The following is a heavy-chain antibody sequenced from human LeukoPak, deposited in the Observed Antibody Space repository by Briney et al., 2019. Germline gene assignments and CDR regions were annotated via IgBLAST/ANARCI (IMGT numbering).Heavy chain of an antibody. CDR3: ATLSGDSHGYDY. V-gene: IGHV3-30*03. J-gene: IGHJ4*02. Sequence: GGSLRLSCAASGFTFSSYAMHWVRQAPGKGLEWVAVILHDGSNKQYADSVKGRFTISRDNSKNTLYLQMNSLRAEDTAVYYCATLSGDSHGYDYWGQGTLVTVSS. CDR2: ILHDGSNK. D-gene: IGHD5-18*01. CDR1: GFTFSSYA.